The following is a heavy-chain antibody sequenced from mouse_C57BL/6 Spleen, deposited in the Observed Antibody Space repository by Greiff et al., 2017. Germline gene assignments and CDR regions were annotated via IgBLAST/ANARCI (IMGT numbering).Heavy chain of an antibody. Sequence: EVKLVESGGGLVKPGGSLKLSCAASGFTFSSYAMSWVRQTPEKRLEWVATISDGGSYTYYPDNVKGRFTISRDNAKNNLYLQMSHLKSEDTAMYYCARGGGYYGSSSYWYFDVWGTGTTVTVSS. CDR3: ARGGGYYGSSSYWYFDV. J-gene: IGHJ1*03. CDR1: GFTFSSYA. D-gene: IGHD1-1*01. V-gene: IGHV5-4*03. CDR2: ISDGGSYT.